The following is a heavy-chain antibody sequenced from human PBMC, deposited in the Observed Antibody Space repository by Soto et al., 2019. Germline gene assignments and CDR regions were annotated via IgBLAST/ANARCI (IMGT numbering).Heavy chain of an antibody. CDR3: ARTTKRYCSGGSCYYYYYYYMDV. J-gene: IGHJ6*03. CDR2: IFSNDEK. D-gene: IGHD2-15*01. Sequence: LTCTVSGFSLSNARMVVSWIRQPPGKALEWLAHIFSNDEKSYSTSLKSRLTISKDTSKSQVVLTMTNMDPVDTATYYCARTTKRYCSGGSCYYYYYYYMDVWGKGTTVTVSS. V-gene: IGHV2-26*01. CDR1: GFSLSNARMV.